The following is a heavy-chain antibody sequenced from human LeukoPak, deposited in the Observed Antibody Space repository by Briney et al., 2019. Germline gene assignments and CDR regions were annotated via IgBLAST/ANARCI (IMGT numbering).Heavy chain of an antibody. CDR1: GFTFSSAA. J-gene: IGHJ4*02. V-gene: IGHV3-23*01. CDR2: IIGSVGGT. D-gene: IGHD6-19*01. Sequence: GGSLRVSCAASGFTFSSAAMSWGRQALGKGLGWVSAIIGSVGGTYSADSVTGRFTNSRDNSKNTQSLQMNSLRAEDTAVYYCAKERVGAVAGTVEFDYWGQGALVTASS. CDR3: AKERVGAVAGTVEFDY.